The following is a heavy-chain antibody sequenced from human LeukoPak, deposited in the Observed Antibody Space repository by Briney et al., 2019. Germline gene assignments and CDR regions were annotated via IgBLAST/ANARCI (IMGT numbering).Heavy chain of an antibody. CDR2: IYYSGST. CDR3: ARRRRRRTPTGGFGDSSSSGVYYFDY. D-gene: IGHD6-6*01. J-gene: IGHJ4*02. V-gene: IGHV4-39*01. CDR1: GGSISSSSYY. Sequence: SETLSLTCTVSGGSISSSSYYWGWIRQPPGKGLEWIGSIYYSGSTYYNPSLKSRVTISVDTSKSQFPLKLSSVTAADTAVYYCARRRRRRTPTGGFGDSSSSGVYYFDYWGQGTLVTVSS.